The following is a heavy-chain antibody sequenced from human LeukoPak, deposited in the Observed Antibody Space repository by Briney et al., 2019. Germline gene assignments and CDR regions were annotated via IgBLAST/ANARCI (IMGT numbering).Heavy chain of an antibody. D-gene: IGHD2-8*02. CDR2: IKQDGSEK. Sequence: PGGSLRLSCAASGFTFSSYWMSWVRQAPGKGLEWVANIKQDGSEKYYVDSVRGRFTISRDNSKSTLSLQMNSLRAEDTAIYYCATYRQVLLPFESWGQGTLVTVSS. V-gene: IGHV3-7*03. CDR1: GFTFSSYW. J-gene: IGHJ4*02. CDR3: ATYRQVLLPFES.